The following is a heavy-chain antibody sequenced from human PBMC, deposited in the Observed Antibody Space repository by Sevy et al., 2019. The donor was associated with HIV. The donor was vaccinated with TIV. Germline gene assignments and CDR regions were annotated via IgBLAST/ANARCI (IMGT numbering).Heavy chain of an antibody. Sequence: GGSLILSCAASGFTFSSYVMHWVRQAPGKGLEWVALIWYDGTIKYYADSVKGRFTISRDNSKDTLFLPMNSLTPEDTAVYYCARGGGYCGGDCYSIDYWGQGALVTVSS. CDR2: IWYDGTIK. J-gene: IGHJ4*02. CDR3: ARGGGYCGGDCYSIDY. V-gene: IGHV3-33*08. CDR1: GFTFSSYV. D-gene: IGHD2-21*02.